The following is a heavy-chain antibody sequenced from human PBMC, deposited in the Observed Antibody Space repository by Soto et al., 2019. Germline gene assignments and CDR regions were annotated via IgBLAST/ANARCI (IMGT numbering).Heavy chain of an antibody. Sequence: QVQLVQSGAEVKNPGASVKVSCKTSGYTFTKYGVGWVRQAPGQGLEWMGWISGSSGNANYAEKVQGRITLTTDTSTSTAYIEPRSLRSDDTAVYYCAREMAGLGGEYDYWGQGTLVTVSS. CDR1: GYTFTKYG. V-gene: IGHV1-18*01. D-gene: IGHD3-16*01. CDR2: ISGSSGNA. J-gene: IGHJ4*02. CDR3: AREMAGLGGEYDY.